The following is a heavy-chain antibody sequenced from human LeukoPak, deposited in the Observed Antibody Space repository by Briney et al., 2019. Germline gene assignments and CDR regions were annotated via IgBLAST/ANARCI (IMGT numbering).Heavy chain of an antibody. CDR3: ASASEMAKIPFDD. J-gene: IGHJ4*02. CDR2: INHSGST. CDR1: GGSLSGYY. Sequence: PSQTLSLTCAVYGGSLSGYYWSWIRHPHAKGMEWIGEINHSGSTNYNPSLKSRVTISVDTSKNQFSLKLSSVTAAAAAVYYCASASEMAKIPFDDWGQGTLVT. D-gene: IGHD5-24*01. V-gene: IGHV4-34*01.